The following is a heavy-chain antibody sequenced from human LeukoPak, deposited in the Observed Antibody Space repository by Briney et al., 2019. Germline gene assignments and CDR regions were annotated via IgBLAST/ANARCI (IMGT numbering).Heavy chain of an antibody. D-gene: IGHD3-10*01. J-gene: IGHJ4*02. V-gene: IGHV1-2*02. CDR3: ARDAPKMTIAWFGERRDY. CDR1: GYTFTGYY. Sequence: ASVKVSCKASGYTFTGYYMHWVRQAPGQGLEWMGWINPNSGGTNYAQKFQGRVTMTRDTSISTAYMELSRLRSDDTAVYYCARDAPKMTIAWFGERRDYWGQGTLVTVSS. CDR2: INPNSGGT.